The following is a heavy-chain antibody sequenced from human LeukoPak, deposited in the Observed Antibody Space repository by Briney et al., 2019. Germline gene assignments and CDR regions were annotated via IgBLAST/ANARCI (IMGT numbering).Heavy chain of an antibody. J-gene: IGHJ4*02. CDR2: IDPSDFYT. D-gene: IGHD6-19*01. CDR3: ARPRYSSGWYFDF. CDR1: GYSFTSYW. Sequence: RGESLKISCKGSGYSFTSYWISWVRQMPGKDLEWMGRIDPSDFYTNYSPSFQGHVTISTDKSINTAYLQWSSLKASDTATYYCARPRYSSGWYFDFWGQGTLVTVSS. V-gene: IGHV5-10-1*01.